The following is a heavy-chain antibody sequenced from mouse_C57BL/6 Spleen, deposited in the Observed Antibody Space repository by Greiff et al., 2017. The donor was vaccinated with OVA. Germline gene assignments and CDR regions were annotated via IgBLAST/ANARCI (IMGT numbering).Heavy chain of an antibody. J-gene: IGHJ4*01. CDR1: GYSFTDYN. Sequence: VQLQQSGPELVKPGASVKISCKASGYSFTDYNLNWVKQSNGKSLEWIGVINPNYGTTSYNQKFNGNATLTVDQSSSTAYMQLNSLTSEDSAVYYCARSKGGPLYAMDYWGQGTSVTVSS. V-gene: IGHV1-39*01. CDR3: ARSKGGPLYAMDY. CDR2: INPNYGTT.